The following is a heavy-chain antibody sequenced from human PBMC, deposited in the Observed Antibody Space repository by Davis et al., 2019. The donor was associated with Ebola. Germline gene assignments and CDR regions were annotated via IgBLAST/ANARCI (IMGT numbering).Heavy chain of an antibody. V-gene: IGHV4-59*12. CDR3: ANSRYSSGWYGWFDP. CDR1: GGSISSYY. CDR2: IYYSGST. Sequence: MPSETLSLTCTVSGGSISSYYWSWIRQPPGKGLEWIGYIYYSGSTNYNPSLKSRVTISVDKSKNQFSLKLSSVTAADTAVYYCANSRYSSGWYGWFDPWGQGTLVTVSS. D-gene: IGHD6-19*01. J-gene: IGHJ5*02.